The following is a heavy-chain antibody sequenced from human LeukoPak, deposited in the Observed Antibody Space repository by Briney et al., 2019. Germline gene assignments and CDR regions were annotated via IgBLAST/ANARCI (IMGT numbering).Heavy chain of an antibody. CDR2: INQDGSEK. J-gene: IGHJ3*02. V-gene: IGHV3-7*05. D-gene: IGHD2-21*02. CDR3: ARYCGGDCYSPHDAFDI. Sequence: PGGSLRLSCAASGFTFRSHWMTWVRQAPGKGLEWVANINQDGSEKYSVDSVKSRFTLSRDNPKNSLYLQMHSLRADDTAVYYCARYCGGDCYSPHDAFDIWGQGTMVTVSS. CDR1: GFTFRSHW.